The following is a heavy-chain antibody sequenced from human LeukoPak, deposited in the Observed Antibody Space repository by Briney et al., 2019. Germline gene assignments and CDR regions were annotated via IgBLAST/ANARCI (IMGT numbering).Heavy chain of an antibody. Sequence: PSETLSLTCTVSGGSISSSSYYWGWIRQPPGKGLEWIGSIYYSGSTYYNPSLKSRVTISVDTSKNQFSLKLSSVTAADTAVYYCARHLKYQNNWFDPWGQGTLVTVSS. V-gene: IGHV4-39*01. CDR3: ARHLKYQNNWFDP. CDR1: GGSISSSSYY. CDR2: IYYSGST. D-gene: IGHD2-2*01. J-gene: IGHJ5*02.